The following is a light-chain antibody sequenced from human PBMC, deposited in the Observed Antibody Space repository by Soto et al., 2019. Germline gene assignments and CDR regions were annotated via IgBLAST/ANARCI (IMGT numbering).Light chain of an antibody. CDR3: TSYAGSNNYV. CDR2: EVS. V-gene: IGLV2-8*01. Sequence: QSVLTQPASVSGSPGQSITISCTGTSSDIGSYRYVSWYQHHPGKAPKLMIYEVSKRPSGVPDRFSGSKSGNTASLTVSGLPAEDEADYYCTSYAGSNNYVFGTGTKVTVL. CDR1: SSDIGSYRY. J-gene: IGLJ1*01.